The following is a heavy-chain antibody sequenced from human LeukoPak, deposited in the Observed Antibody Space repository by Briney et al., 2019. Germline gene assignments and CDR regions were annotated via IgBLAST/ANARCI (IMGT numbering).Heavy chain of an antibody. CDR2: IYPGDSDT. D-gene: IGHD3-10*01. J-gene: IGHJ4*02. V-gene: IGHV5-51*01. CDR1: GYSFTSYW. CDR3: ARLPPVVSGSGSYYNPIDY. Sequence: EESPKISCKGSGYSFTSYWIGWVRQMPGKGLEWMGIIYPGDSDTRYSPSFQGQVTISADKSISTAYLQWSSLKASDTAMYYCARLPPVVSGSGSYYNPIDYWGQGTLVTVSS.